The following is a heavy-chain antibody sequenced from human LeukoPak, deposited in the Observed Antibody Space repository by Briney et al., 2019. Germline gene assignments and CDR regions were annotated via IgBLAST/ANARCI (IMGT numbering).Heavy chain of an antibody. CDR1: GFTFSNYG. CDR2: IWSDGSNK. CDR3: ARLESGHYYDSSGYYFDAFDI. D-gene: IGHD3-22*01. J-gene: IGHJ3*02. Sequence: GRSLRLSCEAAGFTFSNYGMHWVRQAPGKGLEWVAVIWSDGSNKYYADSVKGRFTISRDNSKNTLYLQMNSLRADDTAVYYCARLESGHYYDSSGYYFDAFDIWGQGTMVTVSS. V-gene: IGHV3-33*01.